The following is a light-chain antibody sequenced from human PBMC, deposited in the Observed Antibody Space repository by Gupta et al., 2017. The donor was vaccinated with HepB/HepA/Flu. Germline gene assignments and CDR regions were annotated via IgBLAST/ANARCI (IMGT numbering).Light chain of an antibody. V-gene: IGLV1-51*02. CDR2: TND. CDR3: GTWDDTLSHVV. Sequence: QSVLTQPPSVSAPPGQKVTIPCSGTSSNIENNYVSWYQQLPGAAPKLLIHTNDARPSGIPDRFSGSKSGTSATLGIAGLQTGDEADYYCGTWDDTLSHVVFGGGTKLTVL. CDR1: SSNIENNY. J-gene: IGLJ2*01.